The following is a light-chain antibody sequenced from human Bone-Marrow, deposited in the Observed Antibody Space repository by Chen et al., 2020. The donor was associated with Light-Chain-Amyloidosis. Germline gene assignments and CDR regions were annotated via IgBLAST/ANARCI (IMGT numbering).Light chain of an antibody. CDR2: NYN. CDR3: EAWYDRLNGRV. CDR1: SSNVGSNT. Sequence: QSVLTQPPSASGTPGQRVTISCSGSSSNVGSNTVNWYQQLPGLAPQVLISNYNQRPSGVPDRFSGSKSGASASLDISGLQSEDEADYYCEAWYDRLNGRVFGGGTKLTVL. V-gene: IGLV1-44*01. J-gene: IGLJ3*02.